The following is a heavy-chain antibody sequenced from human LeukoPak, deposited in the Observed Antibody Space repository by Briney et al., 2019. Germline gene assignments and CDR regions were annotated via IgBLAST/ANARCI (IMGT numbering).Heavy chain of an antibody. CDR1: GYTFTGYY. V-gene: IGHV1-2*02. Sequence: ASVKVSCKASGYTFTGYYMHWVRQAPGQGLEWMGLINPNSGGTNFAQKFQGRVTMTRDTPISTAYMELSRLTSDDTAAYFCARGLPSPTDQYYMDFWGKGATVTVSS. CDR2: INPNSGGT. J-gene: IGHJ6*03. D-gene: IGHD1-26*01. CDR3: ARGLPSPTDQYYMDF.